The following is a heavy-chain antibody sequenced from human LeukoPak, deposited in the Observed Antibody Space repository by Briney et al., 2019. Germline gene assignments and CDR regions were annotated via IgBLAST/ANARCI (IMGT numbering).Heavy chain of an antibody. D-gene: IGHD5-18*01. CDR2: ISYDGSNK. Sequence: GGSLRLSCAASGFTFSSFGMHWVRQAPGKGLDWVAVISYDGSNKYYADSVKGRFTVSRDNSKNTLYLQMNSLRIEDTAVYYCAKVGEGLQLWLPFEYWGQGTLVTVPS. V-gene: IGHV3-30*18. CDR3: AKVGEGLQLWLPFEY. CDR1: GFTFSSFG. J-gene: IGHJ4*02.